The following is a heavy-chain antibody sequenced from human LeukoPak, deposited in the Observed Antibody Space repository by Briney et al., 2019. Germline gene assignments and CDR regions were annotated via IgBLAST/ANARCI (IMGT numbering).Heavy chain of an antibody. Sequence: SETLSLTCTVPGASVSGSPYYWGWIRQPPGKGLEWIGSIYSSGSTYYNASLQSRVTISIETSKNQISLRLNSVTAADTAIYYCAKSGGYGLIDYWGQGTLVTVSS. CDR2: IYSSGST. J-gene: IGHJ4*02. V-gene: IGHV4-39*01. CDR1: GASVSGSPYY. CDR3: AKSGGYGLIDY. D-gene: IGHD1-26*01.